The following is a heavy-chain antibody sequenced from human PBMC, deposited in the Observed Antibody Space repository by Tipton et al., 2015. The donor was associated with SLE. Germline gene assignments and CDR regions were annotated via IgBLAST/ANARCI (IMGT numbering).Heavy chain of an antibody. J-gene: IGHJ3*02. CDR3: ARYTPPYAFDI. V-gene: IGHV4-31*11. Sequence: TLSLTCAVSEGPSDTGSYYWSWIRQHPGRGLEWIGNIDYSGTAYFNPSLKSRLTMSLDTSKNQFFLKLSSVTAADTAVYYCARYTPPYAFDIWGQGIMVTVSS. CDR2: IDYSGTA. D-gene: IGHD1-1*01. CDR1: EGPSDTGSYY.